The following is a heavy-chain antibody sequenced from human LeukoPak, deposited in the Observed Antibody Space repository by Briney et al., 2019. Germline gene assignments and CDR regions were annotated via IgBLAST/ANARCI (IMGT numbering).Heavy chain of an antibody. Sequence: PGGSLRLSCAASGFTVSSNYMSWVRQAPGKGLEWVSIIYSVGSTYYADSVKGRFTISRDNSKNTLYLQMNSLRAEDTAVYYCAKETEWTPLYYFDYWGQGTLVTVSS. D-gene: IGHD3-3*01. J-gene: IGHJ4*02. CDR2: IYSVGST. V-gene: IGHV3-53*01. CDR3: AKETEWTPLYYFDY. CDR1: GFTVSSNY.